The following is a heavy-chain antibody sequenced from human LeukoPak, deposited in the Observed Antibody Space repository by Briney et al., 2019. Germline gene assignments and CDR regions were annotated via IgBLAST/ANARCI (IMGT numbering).Heavy chain of an antibody. CDR1: GFTFSSYE. V-gene: IGHV3-48*03. CDR3: AREAAYYFDY. Sequence: GGSLRLSCAASGFTFSSYEMHWVRQAPGKGLEWVSYISSSGSTIYYADSVKGRFTISRDNAKNSLYLQMNSLRAEDTAVYYYAREAAYYFDYWGQGSLVTVSS. J-gene: IGHJ4*02. CDR2: ISSSGSTI.